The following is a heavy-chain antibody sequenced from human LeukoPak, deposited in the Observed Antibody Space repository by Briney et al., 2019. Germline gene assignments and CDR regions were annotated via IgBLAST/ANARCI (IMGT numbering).Heavy chain of an antibody. CDR1: GFTVNDYA. Sequence: GESLRLSCAASGFTVNDYALHWVRQAPGHGLEWIGLISGDGKTTHYANSVKGRFTISRDNSENSLYLRMSSLRSEDTALYYCAKGVRSGTYYNCFDSWGQGTLVTVSS. D-gene: IGHD1-26*01. J-gene: IGHJ5*01. V-gene: IGHV3-43*02. CDR3: AKGVRSGTYYNCFDS. CDR2: ISGDGKTT.